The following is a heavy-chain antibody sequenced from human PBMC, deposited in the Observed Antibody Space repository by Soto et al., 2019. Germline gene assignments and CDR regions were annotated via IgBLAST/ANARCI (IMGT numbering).Heavy chain of an antibody. Sequence: ASVKVSCKASGGTFSSYAISWVRQAPGQGLEWMGGIIPIFGTANYAQKFQGRVTITADESTSTAYMELSSLRSEDTAVYYCARVAGVEGGSSSEVDYWGQGTLVTVSS. CDR1: GGTFSSYA. CDR3: ARVAGVEGGSSSEVDY. CDR2: IIPIFGTA. V-gene: IGHV1-69*13. D-gene: IGHD6-6*01. J-gene: IGHJ4*02.